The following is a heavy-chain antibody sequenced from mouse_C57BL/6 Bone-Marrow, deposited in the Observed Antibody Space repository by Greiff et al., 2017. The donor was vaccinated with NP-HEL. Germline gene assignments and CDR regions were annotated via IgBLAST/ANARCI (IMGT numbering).Heavy chain of an antibody. CDR1: GFTFSDYY. V-gene: IGHV5-12*01. CDR2: ISNGGGST. CDR3: ARPITTVVAHYYAMDY. D-gene: IGHD1-1*01. Sequence: EVQRVESGGGLVQPGGSLKLSCAASGFTFSDYYMYWVRQTPEKRLEWVAYISNGGGSTYYPDTVKGRFTISRDNAKNTLYLQMSRLKSEDTAMYYCARPITTVVAHYYAMDYWGQGTSVTVSS. J-gene: IGHJ4*01.